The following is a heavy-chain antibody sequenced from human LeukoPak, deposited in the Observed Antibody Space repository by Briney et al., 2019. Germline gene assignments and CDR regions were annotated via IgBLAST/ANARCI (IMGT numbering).Heavy chain of an antibody. CDR3: ARKDYYGSGSYRSPYWYFDL. CDR1: GYSFTSYW. CDR2: IYPGGSDT. V-gene: IGHV5-51*01. Sequence: GESLKISCKGSGYSFTSYWIGWVRPMPGKGLEWMGIIYPGGSDTRYSPSFQGQVTISADKSINTAYLQWSSLKASDTAMYYCARKDYYGSGSYRSPYWYFDLWGRGTLVTVSS. J-gene: IGHJ2*01. D-gene: IGHD3-10*01.